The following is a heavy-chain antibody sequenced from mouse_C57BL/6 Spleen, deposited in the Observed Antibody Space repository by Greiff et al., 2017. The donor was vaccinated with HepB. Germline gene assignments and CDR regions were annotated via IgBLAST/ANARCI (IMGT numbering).Heavy chain of an antibody. V-gene: IGHV1-55*01. CDR2: IYPGSGST. CDR3: ARGGPTGLYYAMDY. Sequence: VQLQQPGAELVKPGASVKMSCKASGYTFTSYWITWVKQRPGQGLEWIGDIYPGSGSTNYNEKLKSKATLTVDTSSSTAYMQLSSLTSEDSAVYYCARGGPTGLYYAMDYWGQGTSVTVSS. J-gene: IGHJ4*01. D-gene: IGHD3-3*01. CDR1: GYTFTSYW.